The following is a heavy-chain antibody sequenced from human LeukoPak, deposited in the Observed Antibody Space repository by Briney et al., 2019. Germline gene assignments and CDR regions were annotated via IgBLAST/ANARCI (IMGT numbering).Heavy chain of an antibody. CDR1: GFTFSSNW. CDR2: INSDGSTI. D-gene: IGHD4-11*01. V-gene: IGHV3-74*01. J-gene: IGHJ5*02. Sequence: PGGSLRLSCAASGFTFSSNWMHWVRQAPGKGLVWVSRINSDGSTIGYADSVKGRFTISRGNAKNTLFLQMNSLRAEDTAVYYCTRGTTSTFDPWGQGTLVTVSS. CDR3: TRGTTSTFDP.